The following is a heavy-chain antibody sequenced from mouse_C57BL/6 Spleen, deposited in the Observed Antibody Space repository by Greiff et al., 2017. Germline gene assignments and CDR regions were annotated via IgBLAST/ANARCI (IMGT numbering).Heavy chain of an antibody. CDR1: GYTFTSYW. Sequence: QVQLQQPGAELVKPGASVKMSCKASGYTFTSYWIPWVKQRPGQGLEWIGDIYPGSGGTNYNEKFKSKATLTVDTSSSTAYRQLSSLTSDDSAVYYFAGDYGNFDAMDYWGQGTSVTVSS. V-gene: IGHV1-55*01. CDR3: AGDYGNFDAMDY. D-gene: IGHD2-1*01. J-gene: IGHJ4*01. CDR2: IYPGSGGT.